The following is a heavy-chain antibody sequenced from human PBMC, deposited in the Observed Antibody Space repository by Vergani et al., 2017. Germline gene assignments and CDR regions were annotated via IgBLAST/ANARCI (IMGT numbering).Heavy chain of an antibody. CDR1: GFTFGDYA. J-gene: IGHJ2*01. CDR2: IRSKAYGGTT. Sequence: EVQLVESGGGLVQPGRSLRLSCTASGFTFGDYAMSWFRQAPGKGLEWVGFIRSKAYGGTTEYAASVKGRFTISRDDSKSIAYLQMNSLKTEDTAVYYCARASPRVVPAAMYWYFDLWGRGTLVTVSS. V-gene: IGHV3-49*03. CDR3: ARASPRVVPAAMYWYFDL. D-gene: IGHD2-2*01.